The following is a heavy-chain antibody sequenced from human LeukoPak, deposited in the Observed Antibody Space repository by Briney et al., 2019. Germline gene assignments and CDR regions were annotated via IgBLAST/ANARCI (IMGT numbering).Heavy chain of an antibody. V-gene: IGHV4-39*01. CDR1: GGSISSSSYY. Sequence: PSETLSLTCTVSGGSISSSSYYWGWIRQPAGKGLEWTGRIYYSGSTYYNPSLKSRVTISVDTSKNQFSLKLSSVTAADTAVYYCARQGLGYCSSTSCYGNWFDPWGQGTLVTVSS. CDR2: IYYSGST. CDR3: ARQGLGYCSSTSCYGNWFDP. D-gene: IGHD2-2*01. J-gene: IGHJ5*02.